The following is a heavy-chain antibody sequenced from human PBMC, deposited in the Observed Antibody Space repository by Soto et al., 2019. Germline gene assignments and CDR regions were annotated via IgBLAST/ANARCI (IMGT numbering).Heavy chain of an antibody. V-gene: IGHV3-23*01. CDR2: IDTSGGVT. CDR1: GFTFSSFF. Sequence: GGSLRLSCTASGFTFSSFFMNWVRQAPGKGPEWVSGIDTSGGVTKYADSVKGRFTISRDNSKNTLYLQMNSLRAEDTAVYYCARELATNGRSYDDWGQGTRVTVSS. D-gene: IGHD2-8*01. J-gene: IGHJ4*02. CDR3: ARELATNGRSYDD.